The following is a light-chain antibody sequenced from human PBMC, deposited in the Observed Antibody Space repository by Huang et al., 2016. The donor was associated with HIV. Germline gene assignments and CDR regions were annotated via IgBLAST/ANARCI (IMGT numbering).Light chain of an antibody. Sequence: EIVMTQSPLSLPVTLGEPASISCRSSQSLLHSNGYNYLDWYLQKPGQSPQLLIYLGSNRASGVHDRFSGRGSGTDFTLKISRVEAEDVGIYYCMQALQTPVFGPGTRVDIK. CDR1: QSLLHSNGYNY. CDR2: LGS. V-gene: IGKV2-28*01. CDR3: MQALQTPV. J-gene: IGKJ3*01.